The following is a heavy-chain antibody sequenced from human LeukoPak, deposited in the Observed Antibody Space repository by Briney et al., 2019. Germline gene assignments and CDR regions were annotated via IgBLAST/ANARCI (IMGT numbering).Heavy chain of an antibody. Sequence: GRSLRLSCAASGFTFSSYGMHWVRQAPGKGLEWGAVISYDGSNKYYADSVKGRFTISRDNSKNTLYLQMDSLRAEDTAVYYCAKDLDILTGYLVDYWGQGTLVTVSS. CDR1: GFTFSSYG. V-gene: IGHV3-30*18. CDR3: AKDLDILTGYLVDY. D-gene: IGHD3-9*01. J-gene: IGHJ4*02. CDR2: ISYDGSNK.